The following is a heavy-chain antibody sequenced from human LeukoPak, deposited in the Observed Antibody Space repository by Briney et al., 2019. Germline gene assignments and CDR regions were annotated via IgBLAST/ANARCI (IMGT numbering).Heavy chain of an antibody. CDR3: TTDVVPDAFDY. Sequence: GGSLRLSCAASGFIFNKAWMSWVRQAPGKGLEWVGRIKSKNDGGTTDCAAPVNDRFTISRDDLKNTLYLQLNSLKTEDTAVYYCTTDVVPDAFDYWGQGTLVTVSS. CDR2: IKSKNDGGTT. D-gene: IGHD2-2*01. CDR1: GFIFNKAW. V-gene: IGHV3-15*01. J-gene: IGHJ4*02.